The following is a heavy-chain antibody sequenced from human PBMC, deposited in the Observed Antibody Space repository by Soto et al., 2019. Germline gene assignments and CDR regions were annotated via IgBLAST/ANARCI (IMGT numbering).Heavy chain of an antibody. Sequence: GASVTVSCKASGYTFRSYGIIWVRQAPGQGLEWMGWISGYNGNTHYSQKFQGKVTMTTDTSTSTAYMELRNLRSDDTAVYYCAKADSNYAGRFSYYYMDVWGTGTMVTVSS. D-gene: IGHD4-4*01. CDR2: ISGYNGNT. CDR1: GYTFRSYG. CDR3: AKADSNYAGRFSYYYMDV. V-gene: IGHV1-18*01. J-gene: IGHJ6*03.